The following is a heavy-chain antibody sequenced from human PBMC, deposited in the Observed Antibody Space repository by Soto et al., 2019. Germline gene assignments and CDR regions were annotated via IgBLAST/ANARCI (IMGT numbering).Heavy chain of an antibody. CDR2: INPSGGST. D-gene: IGHD3-16*01. J-gene: IGHJ3*02. V-gene: IGHV1-46*01. Sequence: QVQLVQSGAEVKKPGASVKVSCNASGYTFTSYYMHWVRQAPGQGLEWMGIINPSGGSTSYAQKCQGRDTMTRDKSTSTVYLELSSLRSEDTAVYYCASNLGGSGAFDIWGQGTMVTVSS. CDR1: GYTFTSYY. CDR3: ASNLGGSGAFDI.